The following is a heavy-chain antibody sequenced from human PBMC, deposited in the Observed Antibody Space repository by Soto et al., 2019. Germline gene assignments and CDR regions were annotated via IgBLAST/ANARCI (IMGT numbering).Heavy chain of an antibody. D-gene: IGHD3-3*01. J-gene: IGHJ6*03. CDR1: GGSISSYY. CDR2: IYYSGST. CDR3: ARYFDFWSGYETHYYYYYYMDV. Sequence: SETLSLTCTVSGGSISSYYWSWIRQPPGKGLEWIGYIYYSGSTNYNPSLKSRVTISVDTSKNQFSLKLSSVTAADTAVYYCARYFDFWSGYETHYYYYYYMDVWGKGTTVTVSS. V-gene: IGHV4-59*01.